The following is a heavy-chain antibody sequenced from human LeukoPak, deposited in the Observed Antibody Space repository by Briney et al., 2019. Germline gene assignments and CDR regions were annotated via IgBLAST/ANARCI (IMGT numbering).Heavy chain of an antibody. Sequence: ASVKVSCKASGYTFTGYYMHWVRQAPGQGLERMGWINPNSGGTNYAQKFQGRVTMTRDTSISTAYMELSRLRSDDTAVYYCARDIGSTLLFDYWGQGTLVTVSS. J-gene: IGHJ4*02. CDR2: INPNSGGT. D-gene: IGHD1-26*01. V-gene: IGHV1-2*02. CDR1: GYTFTGYY. CDR3: ARDIGSTLLFDY.